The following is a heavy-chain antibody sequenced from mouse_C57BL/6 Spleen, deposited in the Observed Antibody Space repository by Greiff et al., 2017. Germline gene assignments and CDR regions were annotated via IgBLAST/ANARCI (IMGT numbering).Heavy chain of an antibody. Sequence: VQLKQSGPVLVKPGASVKMSCKASGYTFTDYYMNWVKQSHGKSLEWIGVINPYNGGTSYNQKFKGKATLTVDKSSSTAYMELNSLTSEDSAVXYCARNWDWYFDVWGTGTTVTVSS. J-gene: IGHJ1*03. D-gene: IGHD4-1*01. CDR2: INPYNGGT. CDR3: ARNWDWYFDV. V-gene: IGHV1-19*01. CDR1: GYTFTDYY.